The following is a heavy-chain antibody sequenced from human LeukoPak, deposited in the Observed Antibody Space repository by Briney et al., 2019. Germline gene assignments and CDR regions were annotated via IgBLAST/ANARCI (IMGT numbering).Heavy chain of an antibody. V-gene: IGHV3-23*01. D-gene: IGHD3-9*01. CDR3: AREEGSDYDILTGGKDY. Sequence: PGGSLRLSCAASGFTFSSYAMSWVRQAPGKGLEWVSAISGSGGSTYYADSVKGRFTTSRDNSKNTPYLQMNSLRAEDTAVYYCAREEGSDYDILTGGKDYWGQGTLVTVSS. CDR1: GFTFSSYA. J-gene: IGHJ4*02. CDR2: ISGSGGST.